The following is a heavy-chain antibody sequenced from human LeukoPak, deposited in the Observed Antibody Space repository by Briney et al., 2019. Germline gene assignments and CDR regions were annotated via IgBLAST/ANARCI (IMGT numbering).Heavy chain of an antibody. CDR3: ARGRYYGSGSPFDY. Sequence: SVKVSCKASGGTVSRYAISWVRQAPGQGLEWMGGIIPIFGTANYAQKFQGRVTITADESTSTAYMELSSLRSEDTAVYYCARGRYYGSGSPFDYWGQGTLVTVSS. J-gene: IGHJ4*02. V-gene: IGHV1-69*13. D-gene: IGHD3-10*01. CDR2: IIPIFGTA. CDR1: GGTVSRYA.